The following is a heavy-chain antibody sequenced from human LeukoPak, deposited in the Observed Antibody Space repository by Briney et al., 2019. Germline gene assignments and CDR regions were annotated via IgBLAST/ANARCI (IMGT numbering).Heavy chain of an antibody. D-gene: IGHD6-19*01. V-gene: IGHV3-23*01. Sequence: PGGSLRLSCAASGFTFSSYAMSWVRRAPGKGLEGVPAISGSGGSTYYADSVKGRFTISRDNSKNTLYLQMNSLRAEDTAVYYCAKDRVAGVNWFDPWGQGTLVTVSS. CDR2: ISGSGGST. J-gene: IGHJ5*02. CDR1: GFTFSSYA. CDR3: AKDRVAGVNWFDP.